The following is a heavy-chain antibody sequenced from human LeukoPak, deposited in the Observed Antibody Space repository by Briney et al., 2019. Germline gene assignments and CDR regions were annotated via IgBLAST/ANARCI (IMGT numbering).Heavy chain of an antibody. J-gene: IGHJ3*02. CDR3: AREGSGWYLAHDAFDI. D-gene: IGHD6-19*01. CDR2: IIPILGIA. V-gene: IGHV1-69*04. CDR1: GGTFSSYA. Sequence: ASVKVSCKASGGTFSSYAISWVRQAPGQGLEWMGRIIPILGIANYAQKFQGRVTITADESTSTAYMELSSLRSEDTAVYYCAREGSGWYLAHDAFDIWGQGTMVTVSS.